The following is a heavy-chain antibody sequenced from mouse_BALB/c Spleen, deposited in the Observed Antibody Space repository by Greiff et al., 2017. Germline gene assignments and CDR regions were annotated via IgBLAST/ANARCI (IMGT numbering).Heavy chain of an antibody. CDR3: ARNYGNHGGYFDV. J-gene: IGHJ1*01. D-gene: IGHD2-1*01. Sequence: QVQLQQSGPELVKPGASVKMSCKASGYTFTSYYIHWVKQRPGQGLEWIGWIYPGDGSTKYNEKFKGKTTLTADKSSSTAYMLLSSLTSEDSAIYFCARNYGNHGGYFDVWGAGTTVTVSS. V-gene: IGHV1S56*01. CDR2: IYPGDGST. CDR1: GYTFTSYY.